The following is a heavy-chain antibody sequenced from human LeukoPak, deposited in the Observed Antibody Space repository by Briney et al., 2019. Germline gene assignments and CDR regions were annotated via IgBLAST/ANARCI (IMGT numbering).Heavy chain of an antibody. Sequence: GGSLRLSWAASGXTFSSYWMHWVRQAPGKGLVWVSRVDSVGSSTNYADSVKGRFTISRDNAKNTLYLQMNSLRAEDTAVFYCARGGGFGAFDLWGQGTLVTVSS. V-gene: IGHV3-74*01. CDR3: ARGGGFGAFDL. D-gene: IGHD4-23*01. J-gene: IGHJ3*01. CDR1: GXTFSSYW. CDR2: VDSVGSST.